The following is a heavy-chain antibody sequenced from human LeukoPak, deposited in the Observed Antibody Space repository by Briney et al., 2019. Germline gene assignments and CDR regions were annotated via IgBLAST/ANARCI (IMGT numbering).Heavy chain of an antibody. J-gene: IGHJ4*02. CDR1: GYTLTELS. V-gene: IGHV1-24*01. CDR3: ATDSGGYSHY. Sequence: ASVKVSCKVSGYTLTELSMHWVRQAPGKGLEWMGGFDPEDGETIYAQKFQGRVTMTGDTSTDTAYMELSSLRSEDTAVYYCATDSGGYSHYWGQGTLVTVSS. CDR2: FDPEDGET. D-gene: IGHD2-21*01.